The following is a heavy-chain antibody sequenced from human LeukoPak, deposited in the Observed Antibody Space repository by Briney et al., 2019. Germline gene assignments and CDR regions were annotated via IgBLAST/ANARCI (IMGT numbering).Heavy chain of an antibody. D-gene: IGHD6-19*01. CDR2: ISWNSGSI. V-gene: IGHV3-9*01. J-gene: IGHJ6*02. CDR3: AKDSSSGWYGYYYGMDV. Sequence: GGSLRLSCAASGFTFDDYAMHWVRQAPGKGLEWVSGISWNSGSIGYADSVKGRFTISRDNAKNSLYLQMNSLRAEDTALYCCAKDSSSGWYGYYYGMDVWGQGATVTVSS. CDR1: GFTFDDYA.